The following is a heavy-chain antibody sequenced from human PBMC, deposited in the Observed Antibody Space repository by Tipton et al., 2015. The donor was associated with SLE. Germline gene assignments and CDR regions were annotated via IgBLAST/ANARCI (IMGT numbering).Heavy chain of an antibody. D-gene: IGHD3-22*01. CDR1: GGSLSGYH. CDR2: MNQSGST. J-gene: IGHJ4*02. CDR3: ARDEYRYDTTGYHLLGHFDF. Sequence: TLSLTCAVYGGSLSGYHWSWIRQPPGKGLEWIGEMNQSGSTNYNPSLKSRVAISEDTSKNQISLRLSSVTAADTAVYYCARDEYRYDTTGYHLLGHFDFWGQGTLVTVSS. V-gene: IGHV4-34*01.